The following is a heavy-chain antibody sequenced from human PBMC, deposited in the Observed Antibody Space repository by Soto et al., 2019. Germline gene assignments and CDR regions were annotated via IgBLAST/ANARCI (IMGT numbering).Heavy chain of an antibody. J-gene: IGHJ4*02. CDR2: INAGNGNT. D-gene: IGHD2-2*01. V-gene: IGHV1-3*01. CDR3: ARGVRAYCSSTSCYSYFDS. CDR1: GYTFTSFT. Sequence: QVQLVQSGTEVKKPGASVKVSCRASGYTFTSFTMHWVRQAPGQRLEWMGWINAGNGNTKYSQKFQDRVTITRDTSASTAYMELSSLRSEDTAVYYCARGVRAYCSSTSCYSYFDSWGQGTPVTVSS.